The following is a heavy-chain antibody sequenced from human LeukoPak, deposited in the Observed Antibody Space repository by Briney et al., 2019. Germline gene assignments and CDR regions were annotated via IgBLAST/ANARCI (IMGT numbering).Heavy chain of an antibody. J-gene: IGHJ4*02. CDR3: AREGDWAGTAY. CDR2: TCYRSRWGS. CDR1: GDSVSSKSAC. V-gene: IGHV6-1*01. D-gene: IGHD3/OR15-3a*01. Sequence: SQTLSLTCAISGDSVSSKSACWTWIRQSPSSGLEWLGRTCYRSRWGSDYAPSLKSRISIKAGTSKNQFSLQPNSVTPEDTAVYYCAREGDWAGTAYWGQGTLVAVSA.